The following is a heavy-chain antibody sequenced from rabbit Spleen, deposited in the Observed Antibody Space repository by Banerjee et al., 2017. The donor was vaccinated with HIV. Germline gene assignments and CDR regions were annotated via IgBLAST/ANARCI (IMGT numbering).Heavy chain of an antibody. CDR1: GFDLSSYYY. CDR2: IYGGSSGNT. D-gene: IGHD4-2*01. J-gene: IGHJ4*01. Sequence: QSLEESGGGLVKPEGSLTLTCTASGFDLSSYYYMCWVRQAPGKGLELIACIYGGSSGNTWYASWAKGRFTISKTSSTTVTLQMTSLTAADTATYFCARADYVGWAWGDGFNLWGPGTLVTVS. CDR3: ARADYVGWAWGDGFNL. V-gene: IGHV1S40*01.